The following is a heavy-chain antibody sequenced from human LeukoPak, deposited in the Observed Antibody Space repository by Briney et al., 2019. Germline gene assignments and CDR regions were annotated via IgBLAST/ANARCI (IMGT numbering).Heavy chain of an antibody. J-gene: IGHJ3*02. CDR3: ARDLVTVTKGFDI. CDR1: GDSISSNNYY. CDR2: IPYSGST. Sequence: SETLSLTCTVSGDSISSNNYYWAWIRQPPGKGLEWIGSIPYSGSTYYNPSLKSRVTMSVDTSKNQFSLRLSSVTAADTAVYYCARDLVTVTKGFDIWGQGTMVSVSS. V-gene: IGHV4-39*07. D-gene: IGHD4-17*01.